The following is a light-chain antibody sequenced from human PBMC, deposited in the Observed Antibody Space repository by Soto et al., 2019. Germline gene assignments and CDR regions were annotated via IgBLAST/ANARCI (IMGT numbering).Light chain of an antibody. Sequence: MTQSPSSLSASVGDRVTITCRASQSISSYLNWYQQKPGQAPRLLIYGASTRATGIPARFSGSGSGTEFTLTISSLQSEDFAVYYCQQYNNWPRTFGQGTKVDI. CDR1: QSISSY. CDR3: QQYNNWPRT. CDR2: GAS. V-gene: IGKV3-15*01. J-gene: IGKJ1*01.